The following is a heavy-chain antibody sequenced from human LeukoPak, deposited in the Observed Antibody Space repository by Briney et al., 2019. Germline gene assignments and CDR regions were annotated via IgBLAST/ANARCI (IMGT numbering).Heavy chain of an antibody. J-gene: IGHJ4*02. D-gene: IGHD1/OR15-1a*01. CDR2: TYYRSNWYN. CDR1: GDSVSSNSAA. Sequence: SQTLSLTCAISGDSVSSNSAAWSWIRQSPSRGLEWLGRTYYRSNWYNDYAISVKSRITINPDTSKNQVSLQLNTVTLEDTAVYYCAREASGTPGYFDYWGQGTLVTVSS. V-gene: IGHV6-1*01. CDR3: AREASGTPGYFDY.